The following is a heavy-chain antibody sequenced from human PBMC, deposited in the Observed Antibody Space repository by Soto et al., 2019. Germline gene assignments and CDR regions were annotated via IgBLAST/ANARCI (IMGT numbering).Heavy chain of an antibody. V-gene: IGHV2-5*02. CDR1: GFSLSTSGVG. CDR3: VHANDFLSGTNWFDP. D-gene: IGHD3-3*01. CDR2: IYWDDDK. Sequence: QITLKESGPTLVKPTQTLTLTCSFSGFSLSTSGVGVGSIRQPPGKALEWLALIYWDDDKRYSPSLKSRLTITKDTSKNQVVLTMTKMDPVDTATYYCVHANDFLSGTNWFDPWGQGTLVTVSS. J-gene: IGHJ5*02.